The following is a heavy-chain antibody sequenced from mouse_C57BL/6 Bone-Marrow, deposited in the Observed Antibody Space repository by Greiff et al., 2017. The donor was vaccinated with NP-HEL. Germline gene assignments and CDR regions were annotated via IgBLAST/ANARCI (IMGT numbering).Heavy chain of an antibody. CDR3: TAGGLRRTLYYAMDY. V-gene: IGHV6-3*01. CDR2: IRLKSDNYAT. CDR1: GFTFSNYW. Sequence: DVQLQESGGGLVQPGGSMKLSCVASGFTFSNYWMNWVRQSPEKGLEWVAQIRLKSDNYATHYAESVKGRFTISRDDSKSSVYLQMNNLRAEDTGIYYCTAGGLRRTLYYAMDYWGQGTSVTVSS. D-gene: IGHD2-4*01. J-gene: IGHJ4*01.